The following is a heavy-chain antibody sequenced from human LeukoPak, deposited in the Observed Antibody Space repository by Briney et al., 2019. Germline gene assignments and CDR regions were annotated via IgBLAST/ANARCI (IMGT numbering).Heavy chain of an antibody. CDR3: ARVRTSSYHHYMDV. D-gene: IGHD1-7*01. Sequence: GASVEVSCKASGYTFTTYAMSWVRQAPGQGFEWMGWTNTNTGNPTYAQGFTGRFVFSLDTSVSTAYLQISSLKAEDTAVYYCARVRTSSYHHYMDVWGKGTTVTVSS. CDR2: TNTNTGNP. J-gene: IGHJ6*03. V-gene: IGHV7-4-1*02. CDR1: GYTFTTYA.